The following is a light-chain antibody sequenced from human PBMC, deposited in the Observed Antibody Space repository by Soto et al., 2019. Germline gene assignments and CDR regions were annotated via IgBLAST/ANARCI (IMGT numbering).Light chain of an antibody. CDR3: QSYDSSLSGSNV. J-gene: IGLJ1*01. CDR1: SSNIGAGYD. CDR2: GNS. V-gene: IGLV1-40*01. Sequence: QSVLTQPPSVSGAPGQTVTISCTGSSSNIGAGYDVHWYQQLPGTAPKLLIYGNSNRPSGVPDRFSGSKSGTSASLAITGRQAEEEADYYCQSYDSSLSGSNVFGTGTKLTVL.